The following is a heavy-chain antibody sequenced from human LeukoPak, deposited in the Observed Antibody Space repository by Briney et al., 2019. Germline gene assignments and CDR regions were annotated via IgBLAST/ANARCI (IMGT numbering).Heavy chain of an antibody. V-gene: IGHV3-23*01. CDR1: GFTFSSYA. Sequence: GGSLRLSXAASGFTFSSYAMSWVRQAPGKGLEWVSAISGSGGSTYYADSVKGRFTISRDNSKNTLYLQMNSLRAEDTAVYYCPKFGVPAATGFDYWGQGTLVTVSS. D-gene: IGHD2-2*01. CDR3: PKFGVPAATGFDY. CDR2: ISGSGGST. J-gene: IGHJ4*02.